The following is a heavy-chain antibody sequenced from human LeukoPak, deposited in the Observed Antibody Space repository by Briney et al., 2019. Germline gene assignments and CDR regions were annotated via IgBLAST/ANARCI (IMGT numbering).Heavy chain of an antibody. CDR2: IYPGDSDS. CDR1: GYSFTSYW. Sequence: GESLKIFCQGSGYSFTSYWIGWVRQMPGKGLEWMGIIYPGDSDSRYSPYFQGQVTIYADKSISTAYLQWSSLKASDTAMYYCACVPSSRDAFDIWGEETMVTVSS. V-gene: IGHV5-51*01. J-gene: IGHJ3*02. CDR3: ACVPSSRDAFDI. D-gene: IGHD6-13*01.